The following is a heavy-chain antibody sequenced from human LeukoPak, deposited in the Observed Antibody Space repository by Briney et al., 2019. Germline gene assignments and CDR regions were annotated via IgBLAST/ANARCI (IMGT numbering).Heavy chain of an antibody. Sequence: GGSLRLSCAASGFTFSSYSMNWVRQAPGKGLEWVSSISSSSSYIYYADSVKGRFTISRDNSKNSLYLQMNSLRTEDTALYYCAKESVYYDYVWGSYRQGDAFDIWGQGTMVTVSS. D-gene: IGHD3-16*02. CDR3: AKESVYYDYVWGSYRQGDAFDI. CDR1: GFTFSSYS. J-gene: IGHJ3*02. CDR2: ISSSSSYI. V-gene: IGHV3-21*04.